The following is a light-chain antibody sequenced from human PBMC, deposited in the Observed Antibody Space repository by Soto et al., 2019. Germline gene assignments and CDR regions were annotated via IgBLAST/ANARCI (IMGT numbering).Light chain of an antibody. J-gene: IGLJ2*01. CDR1: SSDIGAYDY. CDR3: SSYTSTSTPLI. V-gene: IGLV2-14*01. Sequence: QSALTQPASVSGSPGQSITISCSGSSSDIGAYDYVSWYQQHPGKAPKLLIYEVTSRPSGVSHRFSGSKSGNTAYLSISGLQLEDDADYYCSSYTSTSTPLIFGGGTKLTVL. CDR2: EVT.